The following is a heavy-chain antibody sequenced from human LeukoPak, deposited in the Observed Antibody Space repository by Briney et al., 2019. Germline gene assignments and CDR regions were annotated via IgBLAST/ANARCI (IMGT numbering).Heavy chain of an antibody. V-gene: IGHV3-74*01. CDR1: GFTFSSNW. D-gene: IGHD4-17*01. CDR3: ARGETTVKY. CDR2: TNRDGSST. J-gene: IGHJ4*02. Sequence: PGGSLRLSCAASGFTFSSNWMHWVRQAPGKGLVWISRTNRDGSSTSYADSVKGRFTISRDNAKNTLYLQMNSLGAEDTAVYYCARGETTVKYWGQGTLVTVSS.